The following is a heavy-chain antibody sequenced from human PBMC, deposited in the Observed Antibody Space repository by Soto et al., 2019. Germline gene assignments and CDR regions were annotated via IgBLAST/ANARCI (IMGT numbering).Heavy chain of an antibody. V-gene: IGHV3-23*01. D-gene: IGHD6-6*01. CDR3: AKYGPLYSSSSTNY. J-gene: IGHJ4*02. CDR1: GFTFSSYA. Sequence: EVQLLESGGALVQPGGSLRLSCAASGFTFSSYAMSWVRQAPGKGLEWVSAISGSGGSTYYADSVKGRFTISRDNSNNTLYLQMNSLRAEDTAVYYCAKYGPLYSSSSTNYWGQGTLVTVSS. CDR2: ISGSGGST.